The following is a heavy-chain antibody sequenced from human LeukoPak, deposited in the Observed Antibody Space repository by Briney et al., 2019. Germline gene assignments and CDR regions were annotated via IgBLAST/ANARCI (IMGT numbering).Heavy chain of an antibody. CDR2: ISSSSTYI. CDR3: ARDDSFGFDYYYYFDL. Sequence: GGSLRLXCAASGFTFSSHSMNWVRQAPGKGLEWISSISSSSTYIYFADSVKGRFTISRDNAKNSLYLQMNSLRAEDTAVYYCARDDSFGFDYYYYFDLWGKGTTVTVSS. CDR1: GFTFSSHS. D-gene: IGHD5-18*01. V-gene: IGHV3-21*01. J-gene: IGHJ6*03.